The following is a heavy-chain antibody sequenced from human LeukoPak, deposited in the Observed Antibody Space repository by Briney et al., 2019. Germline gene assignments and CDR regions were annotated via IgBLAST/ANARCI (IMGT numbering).Heavy chain of an antibody. V-gene: IGHV3-23*01. J-gene: IGHJ4*02. CDR1: GFTFSNYA. CDR3: AGDASGFYSSFDD. CDR2: ISGSGDRT. D-gene: IGHD3-22*01. Sequence: GGSLRLSCAASGFTFSNYAMNWVRQAPGKGLEWVSSISGSGDRTHYADSVKGRFTISRDNSKNTHYLQMNSLRDDDTAVYYCAGDASGFYSSFDDWGQGTRVTVSS.